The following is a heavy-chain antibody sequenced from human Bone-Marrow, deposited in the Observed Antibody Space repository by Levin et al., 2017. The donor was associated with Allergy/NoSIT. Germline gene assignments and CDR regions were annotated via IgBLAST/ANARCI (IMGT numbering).Heavy chain of an antibody. J-gene: IGHJ4*02. D-gene: IGHD3-16*01. CDR3: ARGGHRGDYGDY. Sequence: SETLSLTCTVSGGSISSYYWSWIRQPPGKGLEWIGYIYSSGNTNYNPSLKSRVTMSVDTSKNQFSLKLTSVTAADTAVYYCARGGHRGDYGDYWGQGALVTVS. CDR1: GGSISSYY. CDR2: IYSSGNT. V-gene: IGHV4-59*08.